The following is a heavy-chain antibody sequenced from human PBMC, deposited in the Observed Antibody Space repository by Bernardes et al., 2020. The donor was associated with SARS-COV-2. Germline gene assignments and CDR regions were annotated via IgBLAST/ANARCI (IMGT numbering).Heavy chain of an antibody. CDR1: GGSFSGYY. Sequence: SETLSLTCAVYGGSFSGYYWSWIRQPPGKGLEWIGEINHSGSTNYNPSLKSRVTISVDTSKNQFSLKLSSVTAADTAVYYCARKGSSSLWFDPWGQGTLVTVSS. J-gene: IGHJ5*02. V-gene: IGHV4-34*01. CDR3: ARKGSSSLWFDP. CDR2: INHSGST. D-gene: IGHD6-6*01.